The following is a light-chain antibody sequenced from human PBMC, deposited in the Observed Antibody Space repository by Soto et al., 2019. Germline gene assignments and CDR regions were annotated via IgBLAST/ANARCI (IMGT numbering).Light chain of an antibody. J-gene: IGKJ2*01. Sequence: ETVLTQSPGTVSLSPGERATLSCRTSQSVNNDYLAWYQQKPGQAPRLLIYGVFNRATGIPGRFSGSGSGTDFTLTISGLEPEDSAVYYCQHYDGSPRTFGQGTNLEIK. CDR2: GVF. CDR3: QHYDGSPRT. V-gene: IGKV3-20*01. CDR1: QSVNNDY.